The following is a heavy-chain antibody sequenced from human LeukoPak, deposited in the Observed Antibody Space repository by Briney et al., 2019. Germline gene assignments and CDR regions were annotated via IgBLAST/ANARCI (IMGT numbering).Heavy chain of an antibody. Sequence: SGGSLRLSCVASGFTFSDYEMAWVRQAPGKGLEWVSYISSTANAIYYADSVKGRFTVSRDNAKNSLFLQMNSLRAEDTAVYYCARTGYDLIFDYWGQGTLVTVSS. CDR3: ARTGYDLIFDY. CDR2: ISSTANAI. CDR1: GFTFSDYE. V-gene: IGHV3-48*03. J-gene: IGHJ4*02. D-gene: IGHD5-12*01.